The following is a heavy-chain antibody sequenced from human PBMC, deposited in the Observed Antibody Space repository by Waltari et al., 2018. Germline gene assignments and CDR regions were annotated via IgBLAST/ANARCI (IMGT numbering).Heavy chain of an antibody. D-gene: IGHD3-3*01. CDR3: AKDRGWEWLSEDYFDY. V-gene: IGHV3-9*01. CDR2: ISWNSGSI. CDR1: GFTFDDYA. Sequence: EVQLVESGGGLVQPGRSLRLSCAASGFTFDDYAMHWGRQAPGKGLERVSGISWNSGSIGYAESVKGRFTISRDNAKNSLYLQMNSLRAEDTALYYCAKDRGWEWLSEDYFDYWGQGTLVTVSS. J-gene: IGHJ4*02.